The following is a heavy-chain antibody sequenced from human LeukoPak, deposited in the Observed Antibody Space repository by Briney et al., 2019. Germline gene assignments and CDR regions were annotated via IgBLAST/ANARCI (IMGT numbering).Heavy chain of an antibody. CDR1: GGSISSGGYY. CDR2: IYYSGST. J-gene: IGHJ6*02. V-gene: IGHV4-61*08. CDR3: AREGVVVAATYHYYYGMDV. Sequence: SETLSLTCTVSGGSISSGGYYWSWIRQHPGKGLEWIGYIYYSGSTNYNPSLKSRVTISVDTSKNQFSLKLSSVTAADTAVYYCAREGVVVAATYHYYYGMDVWGQGTTVTVSS. D-gene: IGHD2-15*01.